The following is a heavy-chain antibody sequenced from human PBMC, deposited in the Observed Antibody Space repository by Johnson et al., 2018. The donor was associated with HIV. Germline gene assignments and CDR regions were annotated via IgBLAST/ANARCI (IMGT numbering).Heavy chain of an antibody. J-gene: IGHJ3*02. CDR1: GFIFTNTW. CDR2: ISGSGVST. Sequence: VQLVESGGGLVQPGGSLRLSCVASGFIFTNTWMTWVRQAPGKGLEWVSVISGSGVSTYYADSVKGRFTISRDNSKNTLDLQMNSLRVEDAAVYYCATSTASDAFDIWGQGTMVTVSS. CDR3: ATSTASDAFDI. D-gene: IGHD5-18*01. V-gene: IGHV3-23*04.